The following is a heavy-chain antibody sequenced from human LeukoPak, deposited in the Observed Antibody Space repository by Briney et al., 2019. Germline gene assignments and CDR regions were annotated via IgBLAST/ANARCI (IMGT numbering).Heavy chain of an antibody. D-gene: IGHD5-18*01. V-gene: IGHV6-1*01. Sequence: SQTLSLTCAISGDSVSNDTAAWSWIRQSPSRGLEWLGRTYYRSKWYYDYAISVKSRMTIDLETSKNRFSLHLNSVTPDDTAVYYCARLRRYIKQATSGMDVWGQGTTVAVSS. CDR3: ARLRRYIKQATSGMDV. CDR2: TYYRSKWYY. J-gene: IGHJ6*02. CDR1: GDSVSNDTAA.